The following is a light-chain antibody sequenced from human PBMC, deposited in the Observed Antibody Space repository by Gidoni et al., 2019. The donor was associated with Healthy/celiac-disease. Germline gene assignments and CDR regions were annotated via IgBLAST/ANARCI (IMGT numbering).Light chain of an antibody. CDR1: SSNIGAGYD. J-gene: IGLJ2*01. Sequence: QSVLTQPPSVSGAPGQRVTISCTVSSSNIGAGYDVHWYQQLPGTAPKRLSYVNSNRPSGVPDLFSGAKSGTAASLAITWLQAEDEADYYCQSYDSSLIGSHVVFGGGNKRTVL. V-gene: IGLV1-40*01. CDR3: QSYDSSLIGSHVV. CDR2: VNS.